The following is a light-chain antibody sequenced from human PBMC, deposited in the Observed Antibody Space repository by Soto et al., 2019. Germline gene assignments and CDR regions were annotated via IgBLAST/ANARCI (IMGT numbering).Light chain of an antibody. V-gene: IGKV3-11*01. J-gene: IGKJ5*01. Sequence: PRARATLSCRARPSVTNFLAWYQQKPGQAPRLLIYGAFNRATGIPARFSGSGSGTDFTLTISSLEPEDSALYYCQQRNIWPPVTFGQGTRLEI. CDR2: GAF. CDR3: QQRNIWPPVT. CDR1: PSVTNF.